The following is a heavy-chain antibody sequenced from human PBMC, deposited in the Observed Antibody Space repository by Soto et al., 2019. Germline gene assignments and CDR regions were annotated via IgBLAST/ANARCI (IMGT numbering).Heavy chain of an antibody. CDR1: GFTFSSYG. D-gene: IGHD1-26*01. CDR3: ARESGSYAYFDY. Sequence: QVQLVESGGGVVQPGRSLRLSCAASGFTFSSYGMHWVRQAPGKGLEWVAVIWYDGSNKYYADSVKGRFTISRDNSKNTLYLQMNSLRAEDTAVYYCARESGSYAYFDYWGQGTLVTVSS. V-gene: IGHV3-33*01. J-gene: IGHJ4*02. CDR2: IWYDGSNK.